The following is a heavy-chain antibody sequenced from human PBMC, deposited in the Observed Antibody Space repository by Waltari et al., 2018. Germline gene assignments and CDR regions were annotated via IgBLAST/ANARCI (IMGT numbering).Heavy chain of an antibody. J-gene: IGHJ4*02. CDR3: ARDEQQLVVGLDY. CDR1: GGSISSSSYY. V-gene: IGHV4-39*07. CDR2: IYYSGST. Sequence: QLQLQESGPGLVKPSETLSLTCTVSGGSISSSSYYWGWIRQPPGKGLEWIGSIYYSGSTYYNPSLKSRVTISVDTSKNQFSLKLSSVTAADTAVYYCARDEQQLVVGLDYWGQGTLVTVSS. D-gene: IGHD6-13*01.